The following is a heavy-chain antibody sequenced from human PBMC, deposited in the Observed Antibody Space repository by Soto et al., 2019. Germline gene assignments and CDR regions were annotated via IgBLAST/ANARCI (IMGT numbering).Heavy chain of an antibody. J-gene: IGHJ5*02. V-gene: IGHV4-34*01. CDR1: GGSFSGYY. CDR2: INHSGIT. Sequence: SETLSLTCAVYGGSFSGYYWSWIRQPPGKGLEWIGEINHSGITNYNPSLKSRVTISVDTSKNEFSLQLSSVTAADTALYYCARGLFSSGWYSYFDPWGQGTPVTVSS. D-gene: IGHD6-19*01. CDR3: ARGLFSSGWYSYFDP.